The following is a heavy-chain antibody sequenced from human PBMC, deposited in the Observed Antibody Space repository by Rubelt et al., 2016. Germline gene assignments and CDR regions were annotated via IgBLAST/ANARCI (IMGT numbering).Heavy chain of an antibody. J-gene: IGHJ4*02. V-gene: IGHV3-21*02. CDR1: GFSFSSYS. Sequence: EVQLVESGGGLVKPGGSLRLSCAASGFSFSSYSMNWVRQAPGKGLEWVSSISPTITYIYYTDSVKGRFTISRANAKNSLYLLSSGRRAEDTALYYCGSGAQSSGYGSPGDNWGQGTLVTVSS. CDR3: GSGAQSSGYGSPGDN. CDR2: ISPTITYI. D-gene: IGHD3-22*01.